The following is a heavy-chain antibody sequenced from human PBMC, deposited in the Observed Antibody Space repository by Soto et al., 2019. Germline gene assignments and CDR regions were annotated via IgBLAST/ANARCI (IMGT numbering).Heavy chain of an antibody. V-gene: IGHV3-33*01. Sequence: GGSLRLSCAASGFTFSSYGMHWVRQAPGKGLEWVAGIWYDGSNKYYADSVKGRFAISRDNSKNTLYLQMNSLRAEDTAVYYCSRDLYLAAAGTYQLDPWGQGTLVTVSS. D-gene: IGHD6-13*01. CDR1: GFTFSSYG. J-gene: IGHJ5*02. CDR2: IWYDGSNK. CDR3: SRDLYLAAAGTYQLDP.